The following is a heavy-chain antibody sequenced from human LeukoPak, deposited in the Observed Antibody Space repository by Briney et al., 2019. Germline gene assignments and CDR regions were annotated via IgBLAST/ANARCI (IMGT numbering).Heavy chain of an antibody. Sequence: GGSLRLSCAASGFTFSSYSMTWVRQAPGQGLEWVSSISSSSSYIYYADSVKGRFTISRDNAKNSLYLQMNSLRAEDTAVYYCAREILDYDFWSGPTPFDPWGQGTLVTVSS. D-gene: IGHD3-3*01. CDR2: ISSSSSYI. CDR1: GFTFSSYS. CDR3: AREILDYDFWSGPTPFDP. V-gene: IGHV3-21*01. J-gene: IGHJ5*02.